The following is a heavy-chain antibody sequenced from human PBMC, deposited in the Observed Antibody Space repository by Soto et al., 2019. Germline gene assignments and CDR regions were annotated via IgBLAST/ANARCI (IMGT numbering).Heavy chain of an antibody. CDR2: LYYTGYT. J-gene: IGHJ4*02. Sequence: QVQLQESGPGLVKPSETLSLTCIVSGDSMTGHYWSWVRQSPEKGLESIGWLYYTGYTMYNPSFKSRATMSVDTSKNQFSLNLGSVTAADTAVYYCARLPGLENNPPFDSWGQGALVVVSS. D-gene: IGHD3-3*01. CDR1: GDSMTGHY. V-gene: IGHV4-59*08. CDR3: ARLPGLENNPPFDS.